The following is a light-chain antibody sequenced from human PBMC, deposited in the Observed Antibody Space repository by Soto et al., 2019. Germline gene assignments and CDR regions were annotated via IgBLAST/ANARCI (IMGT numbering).Light chain of an antibody. V-gene: IGKV1-5*03. J-gene: IGKJ4*01. CDR2: SAS. CDR1: QNIRSW. CDR3: QEYNGNSGLT. Sequence: DIQMTQSPSTLSASVGDRVTITCRASQNIRSWLAWYQQKPGKAPDLLIYSASGLESAVPSRFSGSGSGTEFTLTIGRLQADDFATYYCQEYNGNSGLTFGGGTKVEIK.